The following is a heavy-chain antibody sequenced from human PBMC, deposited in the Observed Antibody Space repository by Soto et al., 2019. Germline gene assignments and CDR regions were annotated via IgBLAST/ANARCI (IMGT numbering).Heavy chain of an antibody. Sequence: QVQLVESGGGVVQPGRSLRLSCAASGFTFSSYGMHWVRQAPGKGLEWVAVISYDGSNKYYADSVKGRFPISRDNSKNTLYLQMNSLRAEDTAVYYCAKDSWYYDFWSGYYVYYYYGMDVWGQGTTVTVSS. V-gene: IGHV3-30*18. CDR3: AKDSWYYDFWSGYYVYYYYGMDV. CDR1: GFTFSSYG. J-gene: IGHJ6*02. CDR2: ISYDGSNK. D-gene: IGHD3-3*01.